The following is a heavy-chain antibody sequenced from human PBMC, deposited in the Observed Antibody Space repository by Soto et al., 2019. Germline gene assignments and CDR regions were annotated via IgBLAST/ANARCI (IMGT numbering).Heavy chain of an antibody. J-gene: IGHJ3*01. V-gene: IGHV3-23*01. D-gene: IGHD2-15*01. CDR3: ARAKAVVGVALDV. Sequence: EVQVMESGGALVQPGGSLRVSCEASGFTFSSYAMNWVRQAPGQGLEWVAGISASGGRGGGTYYADSVKGRFTISRDNSKNILYLQLNSLRGDDTAVDYCARAKAVVGVALDVWGQGTLVTVSS. CDR2: ISASGGRGGGT. CDR1: GFTFSSYA.